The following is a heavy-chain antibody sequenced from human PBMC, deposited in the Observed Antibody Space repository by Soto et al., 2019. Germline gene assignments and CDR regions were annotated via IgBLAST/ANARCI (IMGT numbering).Heavy chain of an antibody. CDR1: GFTFSSYG. CDR2: ISYDGSNK. V-gene: IGHV3-30*18. J-gene: IGHJ6*02. Sequence: QVQLVESGGGVVQPGRSLRLSCAASGFTFSSYGMHWVRQAPGKGLEWVAVISYDGSNKYYADSVKGRFTISRDNSKYTLYLQMNSLRAEDTAVYYCAKDLAATMSYYGMDVWGQGTTVTVSS. D-gene: IGHD5-12*01. CDR3: AKDLAATMSYYGMDV.